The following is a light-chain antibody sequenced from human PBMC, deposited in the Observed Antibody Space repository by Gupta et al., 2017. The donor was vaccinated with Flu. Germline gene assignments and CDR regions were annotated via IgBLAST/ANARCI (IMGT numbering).Light chain of an antibody. V-gene: IGKV3-11*01. CDR3: QQRSNWPLIT. CDR1: QSVSSY. Sequence: EIVLTQSPATLSLSPGERATLSCRASQSVSSYLAWYQQKPGQAPRLLIYDASNRATGIPARFSGSGSGTDLTLTISSREQEDFAVYYCQQRSNWPLITFGQGTPMEIK. J-gene: IGKJ5*01. CDR2: DAS.